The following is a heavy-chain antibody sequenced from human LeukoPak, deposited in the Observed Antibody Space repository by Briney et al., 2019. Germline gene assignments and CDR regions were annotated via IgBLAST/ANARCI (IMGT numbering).Heavy chain of an antibody. V-gene: IGHV3-11*04. CDR3: ARDGRGYSYHNDY. Sequence: GGSLRLSCAVSGFTFTNYWMSWARQAPGKGLEWVSYISSSGSTIYYADSVKGRFTISRDNAKNSLYLQMNSLRAEDTAVYYCARDGRGYSYHNDYWGQGTLVTVSS. CDR1: GFTFTNYW. J-gene: IGHJ4*02. D-gene: IGHD5-18*01. CDR2: ISSSGSTI.